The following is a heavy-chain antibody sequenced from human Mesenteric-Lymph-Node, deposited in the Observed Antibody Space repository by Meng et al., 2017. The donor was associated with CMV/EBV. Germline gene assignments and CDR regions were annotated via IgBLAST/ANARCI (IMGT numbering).Heavy chain of an antibody. J-gene: IGHJ4*02. Sequence: GESLKISCKGSGYSFTSYWIGWVRQMPGKGLEWMGIIHPGDSDTIYSPSFQGQVTISADKSMSTAYLQWSSLKASDTAMYYCARQMCGADCPGSYWGQGTLVTVSS. CDR2: IHPGDSDT. V-gene: IGHV5-51*01. CDR1: GYSFTSYW. D-gene: IGHD2-21*01. CDR3: ARQMCGADCPGSY.